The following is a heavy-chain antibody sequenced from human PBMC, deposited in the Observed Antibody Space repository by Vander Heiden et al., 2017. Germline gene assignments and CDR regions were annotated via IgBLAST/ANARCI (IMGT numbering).Heavy chain of an antibody. Sequence: EVQLLESGGGLVQPGGSLRLSCAASGFTFSRYAMSLVRQAPGKALEWVSSISSGSGGDTFYADSVKGRYTISRDNPKNTLYLQMNSLRDEDTAVYYCAKHTDFWSGYYTSGAFDIWGQGTMVTVSS. J-gene: IGHJ3*02. CDR1: GFTFSRYA. CDR2: ISSGSGGDT. D-gene: IGHD3-3*01. CDR3: AKHTDFWSGYYTSGAFDI. V-gene: IGHV3-23*01.